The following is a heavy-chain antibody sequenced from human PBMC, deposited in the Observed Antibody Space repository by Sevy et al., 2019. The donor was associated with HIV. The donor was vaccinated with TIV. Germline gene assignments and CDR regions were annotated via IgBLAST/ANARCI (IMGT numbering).Heavy chain of an antibody. CDR2: ISWNSGSI. CDR1: GFTFDDYA. D-gene: IGHD6-19*01. Sequence: GGSLRLSCAASGFTFDDYAMHWVRQAPGKGLEWVSGISWNSGSIGYADSVKGRFTISTDNDKNSLYLQMNSLRAEDTAVYYCAKDIGGAVDSRGWYNYWGQGTLVTVSS. J-gene: IGHJ4*02. V-gene: IGHV3-9*01. CDR3: AKDIGGAVDSRGWYNY.